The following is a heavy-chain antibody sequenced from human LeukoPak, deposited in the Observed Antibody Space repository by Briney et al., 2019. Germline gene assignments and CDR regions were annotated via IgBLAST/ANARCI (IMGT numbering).Heavy chain of an antibody. V-gene: IGHV4-39*07. CDR3: AGQATYSYGSASVGY. J-gene: IGHJ4*02. D-gene: IGHD5-18*01. Sequence: PSETLSLTCTVSGGSISSNTYYWGWIRQPPGKGLEWIGSIYYSGSTYYNPSLKSRATISVDTSKNQFSLKLSSVTAADAAVYYCAGQATYSYGSASVGYWGQGTLVTVSS. CDR1: GGSISSNTYY. CDR2: IYYSGST.